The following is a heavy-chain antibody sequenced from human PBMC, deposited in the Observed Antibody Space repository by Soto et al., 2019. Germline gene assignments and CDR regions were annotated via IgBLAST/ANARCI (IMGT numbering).Heavy chain of an antibody. D-gene: IGHD3-16*01. CDR1: GGSFSGYY. V-gene: IGHV4-34*01. Sequence: SETLSLTCAVYGGSFSGYYWSWIRQPPGKGLEWIGEINHSGSTNYNPSLKSRVTISVDTSKNQFSLKLSSVTAADTAVYYCARGPRGSHYYYYYGMDVWGQGTTVTVSS. CDR2: INHSGST. CDR3: ARGPRGSHYYYYYGMDV. J-gene: IGHJ6*02.